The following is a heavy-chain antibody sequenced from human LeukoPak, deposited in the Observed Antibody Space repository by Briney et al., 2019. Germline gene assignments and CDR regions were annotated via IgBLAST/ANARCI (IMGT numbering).Heavy chain of an antibody. V-gene: IGHV3-21*01. CDR2: ISSSSSYI. CDR1: GFTFSSYS. J-gene: IGHJ3*02. CDR3: ARLPRTDAFDI. Sequence: GGSLRLSCAASGFTFSSYSMNWVRQAPGKGLEWVSSISSSSSYIYYADSVKGRFTISRDNAKNSLYLQMNSLRAEDTAVYYCARLPRTDAFDIWGQGTMVTVPS.